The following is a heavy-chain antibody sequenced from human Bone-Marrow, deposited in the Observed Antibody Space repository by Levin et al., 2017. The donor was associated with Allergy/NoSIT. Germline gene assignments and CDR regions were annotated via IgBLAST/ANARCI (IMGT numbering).Heavy chain of an antibody. CDR2: ISYDGSNE. CDR1: GFSFSSYG. J-gene: IGHJ4*02. Sequence: GGSLRLSCAASGFSFSSYGMHWVRQAPGKGLEWVALISYDGSNEYYGDSVKGRFTISRDNSKNTLYLQMNSLRTEDTAVYYCAKDLYSSSSVGAFDYWGQGTLVTVSS. CDR3: AKDLYSSSSVGAFDY. V-gene: IGHV3-30*18. D-gene: IGHD6-6*01.